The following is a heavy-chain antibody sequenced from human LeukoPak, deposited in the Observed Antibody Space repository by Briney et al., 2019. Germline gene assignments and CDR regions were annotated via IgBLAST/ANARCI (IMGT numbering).Heavy chain of an antibody. D-gene: IGHD1-20*01. CDR1: GFTFSNYM. Sequence: GGSLRLSCAASGFTFSNYMMHWVRQAPGKGLVWVSRIKSDGITITYADSVKGRFTISRDNAKNTLYLRMNSLRAEDTAVYYCLRDLNWSLDQWGQGTLVTVSS. CDR3: LRDLNWSLDQ. V-gene: IGHV3-74*01. J-gene: IGHJ4*02. CDR2: IKSDGITI.